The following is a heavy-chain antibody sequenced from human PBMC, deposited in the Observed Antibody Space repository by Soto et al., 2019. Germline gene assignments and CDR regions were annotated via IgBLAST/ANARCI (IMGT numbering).Heavy chain of an antibody. CDR2: IRPDNGDK. D-gene: IGHD5-12*01. CDR3: ATSYDSGFDP. V-gene: IGHV1-18*04. Sequence: QLQLVQSGAEVERPGASVRVSCMAYGYAFSKYGISWIRQAPGQGLEWMGWIRPDNGDKNYAQKFQGRVTMTTATSSNTAHMELRSLRSDVTAVYYCATSYDSGFDPWGQGTLVSVPS. J-gene: IGHJ5*02. CDR1: GYAFSKYG.